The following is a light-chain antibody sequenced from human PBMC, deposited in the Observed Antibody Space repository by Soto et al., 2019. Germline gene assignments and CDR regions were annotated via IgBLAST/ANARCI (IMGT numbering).Light chain of an antibody. CDR3: QQYFTSPST. Sequence: EIVLTQSPGTLALSPGERATLSCRASQSVNSRLAWYQHKPGQAPRLLIYGASNRASGIPARFSAWGSGTDFTLTISRVDPADFAFYYCQQYFTSPSTFGQGTRLEIK. CDR2: GAS. V-gene: IGKV3-20*01. J-gene: IGKJ5*01. CDR1: QSVNSR.